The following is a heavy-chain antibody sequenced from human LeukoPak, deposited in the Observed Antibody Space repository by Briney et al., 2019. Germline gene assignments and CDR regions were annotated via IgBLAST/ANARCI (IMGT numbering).Heavy chain of an antibody. V-gene: IGHV3-48*01. CDR3: ARELYCGSTSCPFDY. Sequence: PGGSLRLSCVASGFTFSSYSMNWVRQAPGKGLEWVSYISSSSSAIYYADSVKGRFTISRDNAKSSLYLQMNGLRAEDTAVYYCARELYCGSTSCPFDYWGQGTLVTVSS. CDR1: GFTFSSYS. D-gene: IGHD2-2*01. CDR2: ISSSSSAI. J-gene: IGHJ4*02.